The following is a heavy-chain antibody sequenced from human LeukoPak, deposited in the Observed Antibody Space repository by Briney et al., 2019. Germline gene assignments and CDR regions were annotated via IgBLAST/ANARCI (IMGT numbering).Heavy chain of an antibody. D-gene: IGHD3-22*01. V-gene: IGHV1-69*05. Sequence: ASVKVCCKASGYTFTSYAISWVRPAPGQGLVWMRGIIPVFGTANYAQKFQGRVTITTDESTSTAYMELSSLRSEDTAVYYCASRLPSYYYDSSGYYSGAFDIWGQGTMVTVSS. CDR2: IIPVFGTA. CDR3: ASRLPSYYYDSSGYYSGAFDI. CDR1: GYTFTSYA. J-gene: IGHJ3*02.